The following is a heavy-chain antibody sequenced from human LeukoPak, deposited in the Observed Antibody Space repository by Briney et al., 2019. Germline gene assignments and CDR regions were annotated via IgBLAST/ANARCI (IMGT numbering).Heavy chain of an antibody. D-gene: IGHD3-10*01. CDR2: IYYSGST. CDR1: GSSISSYY. Sequence: SETLSLTCTVSGSSISSYYWSWIRQPPGKGLEWIGYIYYSGSTNYNPSLKSRVTISVDTSKNQFSLKLSSVTAADTAVYYCARAGYYYGSGSYWDWGQGTLVTVSS. CDR3: ARAGYYYGSGSYWD. V-gene: IGHV4-59*08. J-gene: IGHJ4*02.